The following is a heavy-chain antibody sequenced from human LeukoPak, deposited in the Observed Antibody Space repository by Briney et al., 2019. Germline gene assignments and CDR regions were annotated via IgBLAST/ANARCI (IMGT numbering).Heavy chain of an antibody. Sequence: GGSLRLSCAASGFTFSSYAMSWVRQAPGKGLEWVSAISGSGGSTYYADSVKGRFTISRDNSKNTLYLQMNSLRAEDTAVYYCAKDPEKTYYYGSGSSIFDYWGQGTLATVSS. J-gene: IGHJ4*02. CDR2: ISGSGGST. D-gene: IGHD3-10*01. CDR1: GFTFSSYA. V-gene: IGHV3-23*01. CDR3: AKDPEKTYYYGSGSSIFDY.